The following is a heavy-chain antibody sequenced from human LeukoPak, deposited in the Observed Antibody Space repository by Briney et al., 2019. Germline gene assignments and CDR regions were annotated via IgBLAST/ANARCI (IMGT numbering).Heavy chain of an antibody. Sequence: QSGGSLRLSCAASGFTFSSYWMYWVRQAPGKGLVWVSRINSDGSRTNYADSVKGRFTISRDNAKNTLYLQMNSLRAEDTAVYYCATRGFSAYDFWGQGTLVTVSS. D-gene: IGHD5-12*01. J-gene: IGHJ4*02. CDR1: GFTFSSYW. CDR2: INSDGSRT. CDR3: ATRGFSAYDF. V-gene: IGHV3-74*01.